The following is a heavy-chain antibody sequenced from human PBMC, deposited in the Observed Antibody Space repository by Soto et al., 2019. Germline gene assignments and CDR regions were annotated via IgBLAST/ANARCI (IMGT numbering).Heavy chain of an antibody. D-gene: IGHD2-21*02. J-gene: IGHJ4*02. CDR3: ARQRTSVVTQAYFDD. CDR2: IYYSGST. Sequence: KPSETLSLTCTVSGGSINSRSCYWGWIRQSPGKGLEWIGSIYYSGSTYYNPSLKSRVAMSVDTSKNQFSLKLRSVSAADTAVYYCARQRTSVVTQAYFDDWGQGSLVTVSS. CDR1: GGSINSRSCY. V-gene: IGHV4-39*01.